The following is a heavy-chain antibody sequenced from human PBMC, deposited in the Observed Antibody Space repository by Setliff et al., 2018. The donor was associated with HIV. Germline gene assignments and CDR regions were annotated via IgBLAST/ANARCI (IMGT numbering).Heavy chain of an antibody. D-gene: IGHD6-19*01. CDR1: GFPFDTYA. J-gene: IGHJ4*02. CDR2: MSPDDRAI. CDR3: VRAGYSSGWYRRGGFYFDF. V-gene: IGHV3-30*04. Sequence: GGSLRLSCVASGFPFDTYALHWVRQAPGKGLEWVAVMSPDDRAIQYADSVRGRFTISRDNSNDTLFLQIDSLRAEDTAVYFCVRAGYSSGWYRRGGFYFDFWGQGTLVTVSS.